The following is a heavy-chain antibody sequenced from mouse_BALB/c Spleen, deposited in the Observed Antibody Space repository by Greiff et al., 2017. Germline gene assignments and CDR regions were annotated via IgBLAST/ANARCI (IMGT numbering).Heavy chain of an antibody. V-gene: IGHV5-9-3*01. CDR2: ISSGGSYT. J-gene: IGHJ4*01. CDR1: GFTFSSYA. CDR3: ARQGGDAMDY. Sequence: EVHLVESGGGLVKPGGSLKLSCAASGFTFSSYAMSWVRQTPEKRLEWVATISSGGSYTYYPDSVKGRFTISRDNAKNTLYLQMSSLRSEDTAMYYCARQGGDAMDYWGQGTSVTFSS.